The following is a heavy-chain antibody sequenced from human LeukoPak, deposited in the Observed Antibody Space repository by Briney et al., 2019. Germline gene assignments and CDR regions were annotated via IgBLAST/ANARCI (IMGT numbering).Heavy chain of an antibody. CDR2: ISWNSGSI. D-gene: IGHD4-23*01. Sequence: GGSLRLSCAASGFTFDDYAMHWVRHAPGKGLEWVSGISWNSGSIGYADSVKGRFTISRDNAKNSLFLQMNSLRAEDTAMYYCAREEGLTTVVTPSAFDIWGQGTMVTVSS. V-gene: IGHV3-9*01. CDR1: GFTFDDYA. J-gene: IGHJ3*02. CDR3: AREEGLTTVVTPSAFDI.